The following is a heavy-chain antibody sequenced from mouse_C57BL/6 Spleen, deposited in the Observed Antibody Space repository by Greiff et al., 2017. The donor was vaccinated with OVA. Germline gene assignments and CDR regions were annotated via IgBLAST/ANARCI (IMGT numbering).Heavy chain of an antibody. V-gene: IGHV2-2*01. CDR1: GFSLTSYG. J-gene: IGHJ3*01. D-gene: IGHD2-5*01. CDR2: IWSGGST. Sequence: QVQLKESGPGLVQPSQSLSITCTVSGFSLTSYGVHWVRQSPGKGLEWLGVIWSGGSTDYNAAFISRLSISKDNSKSQVFFKMNSLQADDTAIYYCASPLSYYSKGFAYWGQGTLVTVSA. CDR3: ASPLSYYSKGFAY.